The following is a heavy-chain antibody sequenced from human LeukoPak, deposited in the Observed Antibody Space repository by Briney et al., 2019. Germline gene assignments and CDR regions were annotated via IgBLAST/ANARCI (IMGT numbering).Heavy chain of an antibody. CDR3: AKASGSPYYFDY. CDR2: ISANGGAT. J-gene: IGHJ4*02. V-gene: IGHV3-23*01. CDR1: GFTFSNFA. Sequence: PGGSLRLSCAASGFTFSNFAMSWVRQAPGKGLECVSLISANGGATYYADSVKGRFTISRDNSKRTLYLQMNSLRADDTAVYYCAKASGSPYYFDYWGQGTLVTVSS. D-gene: IGHD3-10*01.